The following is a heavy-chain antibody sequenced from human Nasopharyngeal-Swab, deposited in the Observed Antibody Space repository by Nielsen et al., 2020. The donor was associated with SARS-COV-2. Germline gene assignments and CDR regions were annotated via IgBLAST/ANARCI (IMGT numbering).Heavy chain of an antibody. CDR3: AKSSSTPYGMAV. Sequence: GESLKISCAASGFTFSSYAMSWVRQAPGKGLEWVSAISGSGGSTYYADSVKGRFTISRDNSKNTLYLQMNSLRAEDTAVYYCAKSSSTPYGMAVWGQGTTVTVSS. CDR1: GFTFSSYA. J-gene: IGHJ6*02. CDR2: ISGSGGST. V-gene: IGHV3-23*01.